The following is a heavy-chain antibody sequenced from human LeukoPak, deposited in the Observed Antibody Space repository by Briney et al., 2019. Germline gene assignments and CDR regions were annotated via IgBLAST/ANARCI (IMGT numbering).Heavy chain of an antibody. D-gene: IGHD2-2*01. Sequence: PGRSLRLSRTASGFTFGDYAMSWVRQAPGKGLEWVGFIRSKAHGGTTEYAASVKGRFTISRDDSKSIAYLQMNSLKTEDTAVYYCTSVYCSSTSCQGGYWFDPWGQGTLVTVSS. V-gene: IGHV3-49*04. CDR2: IRSKAHGGTT. CDR3: TSVYCSSTSCQGGYWFDP. J-gene: IGHJ5*02. CDR1: GFTFGDYA.